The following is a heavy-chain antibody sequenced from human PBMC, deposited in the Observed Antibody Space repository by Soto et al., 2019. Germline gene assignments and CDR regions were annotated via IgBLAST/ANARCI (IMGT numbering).Heavy chain of an antibody. J-gene: IGHJ4*02. CDR3: ARGAYYYDSSGYYSDY. CDR2: IWYDGSSK. V-gene: IGHV3-33*01. Sequence: GGSLRLSCAASGFTFSSYGMHWVRQAPGKGLEWVAVIWYDGSSKYYADYVKGRFTISRDNSKNTLYLQMNSLRAEDTAVYYCARGAYYYDSSGYYSDYWGQGTLVTVSS. D-gene: IGHD3-22*01. CDR1: GFTFSSYG.